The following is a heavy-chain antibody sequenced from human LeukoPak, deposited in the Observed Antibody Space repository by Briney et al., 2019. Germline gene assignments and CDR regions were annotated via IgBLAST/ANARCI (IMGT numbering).Heavy chain of an antibody. CDR1: GFTFSSYA. D-gene: IGHD5-18*01. J-gene: IGHJ5*02. V-gene: IGHV3-30-3*01. Sequence: GGSLRLSCAASGFTFSSYAMHWVRQAPGQGLEWVAVISYDGSNKYYAGSVKGRFTISRDNSKNTLYLQMNSLRAEDTAVYYCARDTDTAMVTAGGWFDPWGQGTLVTVSS. CDR3: ARDTDTAMVTAGGWFDP. CDR2: ISYDGSNK.